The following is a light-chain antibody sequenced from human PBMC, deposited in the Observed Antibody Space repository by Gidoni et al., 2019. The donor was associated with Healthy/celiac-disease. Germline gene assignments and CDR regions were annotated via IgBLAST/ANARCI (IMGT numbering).Light chain of an antibody. CDR3: QQSFTTPLT. Sequence: DIQMTQSPSSLSASVGDRVTITCRASQSISSYLNWYQQKPGKDPKLLIYAVSILQRGVPSRFSGSGSGTDFTLTISSLQPEDFATYYCQQSFTTPLTFGGGTTVEIK. CDR2: AVS. CDR1: QSISSY. V-gene: IGKV1-39*01. J-gene: IGKJ4*01.